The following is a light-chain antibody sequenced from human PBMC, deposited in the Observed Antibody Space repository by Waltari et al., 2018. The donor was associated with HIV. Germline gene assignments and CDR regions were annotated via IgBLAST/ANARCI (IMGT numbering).Light chain of an antibody. J-gene: IGKJ2*01. CDR2: WAS. CDR1: QSVLYTSNNKNY. Sequence: IVMTQSPDSLAVSLGERATINCKSSQSVLYTSNNKNYLAWYQHKPGQPPKLLIYWASTRELGVPDRFSGSGSGTDFTLTISSLQAEDVAVYYCQQYYSTPSRYTFGQGTKLEIK. V-gene: IGKV4-1*01. CDR3: QQYYSTPSRYT.